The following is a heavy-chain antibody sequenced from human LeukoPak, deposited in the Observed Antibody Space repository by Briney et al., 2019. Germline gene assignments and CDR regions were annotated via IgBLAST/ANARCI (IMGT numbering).Heavy chain of an antibody. V-gene: IGHV4-34*01. CDR1: GGSFSGYY. J-gene: IGHJ6*03. CDR3: ARVLQKRGYYYYYYMDV. D-gene: IGHD4-11*01. CDR2: INHSGST. Sequence: PSETLSLTCAVYGGSFSGYYWSWIRQPPGKGLEWIGEINHSGSTNYNLSLKSRVAISVDTSKNQFSLKLSSVTAADTAVYYCARVLQKRGYYYYYYMDVWGKGTTVTVSS.